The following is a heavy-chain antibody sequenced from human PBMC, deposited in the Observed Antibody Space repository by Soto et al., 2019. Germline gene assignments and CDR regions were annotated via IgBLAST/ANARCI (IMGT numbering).Heavy chain of an antibody. CDR2: ISVTPGIT. J-gene: IGHJ4*02. CDR1: GFTMSTHS. D-gene: IGHD5-12*01. CDR3: SKWSGYGDL. Sequence: GGSLRLSCAASGFTMSTHSVTWVRQAPGKGLEWVSGISVTPGITFYADSVKGRFTISRDSSNNAVYLQMNSLRAEDTAMYFCSKWSGYGDLWGQGTLVTVSS. V-gene: IGHV3-23*01.